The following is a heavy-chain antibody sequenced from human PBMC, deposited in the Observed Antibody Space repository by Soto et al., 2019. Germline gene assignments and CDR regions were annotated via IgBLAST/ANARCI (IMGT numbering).Heavy chain of an antibody. D-gene: IGHD1-1*01. V-gene: IGHV1-69*01. CDR1: GGTLLSYT. CDR3: ATWHEREHAYDV. Sequence: QVQLVQSGAEVKKPGSSVKVSCKASGGTLLSYTISWVRQAPGQGLEWMGGIIPIFGIANYAQKFQGRVTITADESTGVAYMELSSLRSEDTAVYYCATWHEREHAYDVWGLGTTVTVSS. J-gene: IGHJ3*01. CDR2: IIPIFGIA.